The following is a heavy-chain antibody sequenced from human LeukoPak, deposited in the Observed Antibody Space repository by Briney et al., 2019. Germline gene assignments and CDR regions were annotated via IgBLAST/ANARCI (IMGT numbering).Heavy chain of an antibody. V-gene: IGHV3-7*01. CDR2: IKQDGSEK. J-gene: IGHJ4*02. CDR1: GFTFSSYW. D-gene: IGHD3-22*01. Sequence: GGSLRLSCAASGFTFSSYWMSWVRQAPGKGLEWVANIKQDGSEKYYVDSVKGRFTISRDNAKNSLYLQMNSLRAEDTAVYYCARYYYDSSGYSFFDCWGQGTLVTVSS. CDR3: ARYYYDSSGYSFFDC.